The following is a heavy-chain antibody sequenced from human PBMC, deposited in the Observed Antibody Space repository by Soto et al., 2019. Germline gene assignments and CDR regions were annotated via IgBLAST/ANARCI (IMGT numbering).Heavy chain of an antibody. CDR2: INPNSGGT. D-gene: IGHD3-3*01. CDR1: EYTFTGYY. Sequence: ASVKVSCKASEYTFTGYYMHWVRQAPGQGLEWMRWINPNSGGTNYAQKYQGRVTMTRDTSISTAYMELSRLRSDDTAVYYCARDLNLNYDFWSGYSPDAGMDVWGQGTTVTVSS. CDR3: ARDLNLNYDFWSGYSPDAGMDV. J-gene: IGHJ6*02. V-gene: IGHV1-2*02.